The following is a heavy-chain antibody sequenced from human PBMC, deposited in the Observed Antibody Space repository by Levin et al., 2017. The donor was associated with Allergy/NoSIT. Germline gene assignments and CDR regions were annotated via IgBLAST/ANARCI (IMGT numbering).Heavy chain of an antibody. Sequence: ASVKVSCKASGYTFTSYDINWVRQATGQGLEWMGWMNPNSGNTGYAQKFQGRVTMTRNTSISTAYMELSSLRSEDTAVYYCARRVPRSIAAAGTTVRFDPWGQGTLVTVSS. D-gene: IGHD6-13*01. V-gene: IGHV1-8*01. J-gene: IGHJ5*02. CDR3: ARRVPRSIAAAGTTVRFDP. CDR1: GYTFTSYD. CDR2: MNPNSGNT.